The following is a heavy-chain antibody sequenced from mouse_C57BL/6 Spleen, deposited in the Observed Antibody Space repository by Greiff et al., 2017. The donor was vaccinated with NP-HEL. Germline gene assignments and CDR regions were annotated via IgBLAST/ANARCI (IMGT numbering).Heavy chain of an antibody. V-gene: IGHV1-72*01. J-gene: IGHJ1*03. D-gene: IGHD1-1*01. Sequence: QVQLQQPGAELVKPGASVKLSCKASGYTFTSYWMHWVKQRPGRGLEWTGRIDPNSGGTKYNEKFKSKATLTVDKPSSTAYMQLSSLTSEDSAVYYCARSGYYGSSYGYFDVWGTGTTVTVSS. CDR3: ARSGYYGSSYGYFDV. CDR1: GYTFTSYW. CDR2: IDPNSGGT.